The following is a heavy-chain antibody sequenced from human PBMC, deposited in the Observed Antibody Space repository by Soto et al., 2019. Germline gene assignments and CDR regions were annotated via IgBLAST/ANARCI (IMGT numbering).Heavy chain of an antibody. CDR3: ARTAGRSTRGAY. J-gene: IGHJ4*02. CDR2: ISTYNGDT. D-gene: IGHD3-10*01. V-gene: IGHV1-18*01. CDR1: GYSFTTYG. Sequence: ASVKVSCKASGYSFTTYGVTWVRQAPGQGLEWMGWISTYNGDTRVAQQHQGRVTLTTDTSTNAAHMELRSLRSDDTAMYYCARTAGRSTRGAYWGQGTLVTVSS.